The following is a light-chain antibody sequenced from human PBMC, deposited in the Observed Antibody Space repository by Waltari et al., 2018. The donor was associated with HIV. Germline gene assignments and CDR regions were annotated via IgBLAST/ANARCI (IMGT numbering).Light chain of an antibody. V-gene: IGLV1-40*01. CDR1: SSNIGAGYD. Sequence: QSVLTQPPSVSGAPGQRVTISCTGSSSNIGAGYDVHWYQQRPGPAPKLLIYANINRPSGVPDRFSGSKSGSSASLAITGLQAEDEAHYYCQSFDSSLTTSGVIFGGGTKLTVL. CDR2: ANI. J-gene: IGLJ2*01. CDR3: QSFDSSLTTSGVI.